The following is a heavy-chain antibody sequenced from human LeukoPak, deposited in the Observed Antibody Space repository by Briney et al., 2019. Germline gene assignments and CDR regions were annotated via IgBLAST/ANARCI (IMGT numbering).Heavy chain of an antibody. Sequence: GGSLRLSCAASGFTFSNAWMSWVRQAPGKGLEWVGRIKSKTDGGTTDYAAPVKSRFTISRGDSKNTLYLQMNSLKTEDTAVYYCTTEGSSGWDPFDYWGQGTLVTVSS. D-gene: IGHD6-25*01. CDR3: TTEGSSGWDPFDY. CDR1: GFTFSNAW. V-gene: IGHV3-15*01. J-gene: IGHJ4*02. CDR2: IKSKTDGGTT.